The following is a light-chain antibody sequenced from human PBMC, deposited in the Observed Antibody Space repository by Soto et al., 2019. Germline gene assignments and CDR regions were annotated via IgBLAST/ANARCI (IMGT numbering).Light chain of an antibody. CDR2: DAS. CDR3: QQRSNWLT. V-gene: IGKV3-11*01. J-gene: IGKJ4*01. Sequence: EIVLTQSPATLSLSPGERATLSCRASQSLSSYLAWYQQKPGQAPRLLIYDASNRATGIPARFSGSGSGTDFTLTISSLAPEDFAVYYCQQRSNWLTFGGGTKVEIK. CDR1: QSLSSY.